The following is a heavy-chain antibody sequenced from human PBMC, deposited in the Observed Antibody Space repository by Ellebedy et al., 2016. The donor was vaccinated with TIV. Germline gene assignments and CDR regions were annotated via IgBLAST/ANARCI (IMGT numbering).Heavy chain of an antibody. CDR3: AKQGSWYQFDY. Sequence: GGSLRLXXAASGFTFSSYAMSWVRQAPGKGLEWVSAISGSGGSTYYADSVKGRFTISRDNSENTLYLQMNSLRAEDTAVYYCAKQGSWYQFDYWGQGTLVTVSS. D-gene: IGHD6-13*01. J-gene: IGHJ4*02. V-gene: IGHV3-23*01. CDR2: ISGSGGST. CDR1: GFTFSSYA.